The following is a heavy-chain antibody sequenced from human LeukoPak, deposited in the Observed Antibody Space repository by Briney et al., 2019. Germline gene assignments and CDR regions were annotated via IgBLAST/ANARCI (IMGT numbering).Heavy chain of an antibody. J-gene: IGHJ4*02. V-gene: IGHV3-30-3*01. D-gene: IGHD7-27*01. CDR3: VKGGTADRVGWTH. Sequence: GGSLRLSCAASGLTFSSYAMHWVRQAPGKGLEWVAVISYDGSNKYYADSVKGRFTISRDNSKNTLYLQMNNLRTEDTAVYFCVKGGTADRVGWTHWGQGSLVNVFS. CDR1: GLTFSSYA. CDR2: ISYDGSNK.